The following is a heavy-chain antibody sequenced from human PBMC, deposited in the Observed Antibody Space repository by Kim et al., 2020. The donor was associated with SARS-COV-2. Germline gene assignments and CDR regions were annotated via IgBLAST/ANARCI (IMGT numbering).Heavy chain of an antibody. Sequence: ASVKVSCKASGYTFTSYGISWVRRAPGQGLEWMGWISAHNGNTNYAQNLQGRVTMTTDTSTSTTYMELRSLTSDDTAVYYCARDGKDCRSTSCFNWFDPWGQGTLVTVSS. D-gene: IGHD2-2*01. CDR3: ARDGKDCRSTSCFNWFDP. V-gene: IGHV1-18*01. CDR2: ISAHNGNT. CDR1: GYTFTSYG. J-gene: IGHJ5*02.